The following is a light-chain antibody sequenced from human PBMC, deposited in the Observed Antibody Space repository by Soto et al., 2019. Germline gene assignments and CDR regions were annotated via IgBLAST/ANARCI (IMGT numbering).Light chain of an antibody. CDR1: QSISNH. J-gene: IGKJ1*01. CDR2: AAP. CDR3: QQSYSSPPT. Sequence: DIQMTQSPSSLSASVEDGVIITCRASQSISNHLNWYQQKPGKAPKLLIFAAPSLQSGVPSRFSGSRSGPDFTLTISSLQPEDFATYYCQQSYSSPPTFGQGTKVDIK. V-gene: IGKV1-39*01.